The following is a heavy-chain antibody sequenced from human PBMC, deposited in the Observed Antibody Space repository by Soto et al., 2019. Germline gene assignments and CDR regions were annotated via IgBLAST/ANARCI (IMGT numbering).Heavy chain of an antibody. Sequence: ASVKASCKASGYTFTGYYIHWVRQAPGQGLEWMGWINPNSGGTNYAQKFQGWVTMTRDTSISTAYMELSRLSSDDTAVYYCARKEGGYSSTYYYYYGMEVWGQGTTVTVSS. D-gene: IGHD6-13*01. CDR2: INPNSGGT. CDR1: GYTFTGYY. V-gene: IGHV1-2*04. CDR3: ARKEGGYSSTYYYYYGMEV. J-gene: IGHJ6*02.